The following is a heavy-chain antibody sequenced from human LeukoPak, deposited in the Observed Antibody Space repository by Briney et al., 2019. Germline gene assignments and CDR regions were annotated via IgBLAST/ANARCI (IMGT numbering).Heavy chain of an antibody. CDR1: GGSLSLYY. CDR2: VYTSGSS. J-gene: IGHJ6*02. V-gene: IGHV4-4*07. Sequence: SETLSLTCSVPGGSLSLYYWSWVRQPAGKGLEWIGRVYTSGSSNYNPSLESRVTMSLDTSTHQFSLKLTSVTAADTAVYYCAGATRSFYGLDVWGQGATVTVSS. CDR3: AGATRSFYGLDV. D-gene: IGHD3-10*01.